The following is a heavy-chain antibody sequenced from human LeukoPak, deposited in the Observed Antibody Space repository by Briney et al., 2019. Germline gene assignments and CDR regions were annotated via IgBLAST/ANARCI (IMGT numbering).Heavy chain of an antibody. J-gene: IGHJ4*02. CDR3: ARWYSHGRYFDY. Sequence: SETLSLTCTVSGGSIRNYYWKWIRQPPGKGLVWIGYTSDSSGHTDYKPSLKSRVTISADTSKNQLSLKLTSATTADTAVYYCARWYSHGRYFDYWGQGALVTVSS. CDR2: TSDSSGHT. D-gene: IGHD1-26*01. CDR1: GGSIRNYY. V-gene: IGHV4-59*01.